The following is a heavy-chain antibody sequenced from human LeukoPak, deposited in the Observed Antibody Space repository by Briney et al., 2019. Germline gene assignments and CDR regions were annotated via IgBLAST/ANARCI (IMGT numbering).Heavy chain of an antibody. D-gene: IGHD6-6*01. Sequence: PGGPLRLSCAASGFTFSRSAMHWVRQAPGKGLEWVEVISYDGSNKYYADSVKGRFTISRDNSKNTLYLQMNSLRAEDTAVYYCASNPRRAYWFDPWGQGTLVTASS. J-gene: IGHJ5*02. CDR3: ASNPRRAYWFDP. CDR2: ISYDGSNK. V-gene: IGHV3-30*04. CDR1: GFTFSRSA.